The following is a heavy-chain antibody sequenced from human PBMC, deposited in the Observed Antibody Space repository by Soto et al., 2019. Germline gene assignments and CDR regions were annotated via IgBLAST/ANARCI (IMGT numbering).Heavy chain of an antibody. CDR2: IWYDGSNK. V-gene: IGHV3-33*01. J-gene: IGHJ6*03. CDR3: ARVVPAATQPYYYYYMDV. D-gene: IGHD2-2*01. Sequence: VQLVESGGGVVQPGRSLRLSCAASGFTFSSYGMHWVRQAPGKGLEWVAVIWYDGSNKYYADSVKGRFTISRDNSKNTLYLQMNSLRAEDTAVYYCARVVPAATQPYYYYYMDVWGKGTTVTVSS. CDR1: GFTFSSYG.